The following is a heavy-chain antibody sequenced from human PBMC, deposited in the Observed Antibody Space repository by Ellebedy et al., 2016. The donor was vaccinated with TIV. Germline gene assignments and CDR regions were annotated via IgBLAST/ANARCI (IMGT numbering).Heavy chain of an antibody. CDR1: GYTFTGYY. V-gene: IGHV1-2*02. CDR2: TNPNSGGT. CDR3: ATRAATAGPYYYYGMDV. Sequence: ASVKVSCKASGYTFTGYYMHWVRQAPGQGLEWMGWTNPNSGGTNYAQKFQGRVTMTRDTSISTAYMELSRLRSDDTAVYYCATRAATAGPYYYYGMDVWGQGTTVTVSS. D-gene: IGHD2-15*01. J-gene: IGHJ6*02.